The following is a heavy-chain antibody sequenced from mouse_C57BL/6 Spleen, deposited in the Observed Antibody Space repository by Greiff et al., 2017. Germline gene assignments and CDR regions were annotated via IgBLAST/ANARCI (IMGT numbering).Heavy chain of an antibody. CDR1: GFTFSDYY. CDR2: INYDGSST. Sequence: EVKLMESEGGLVQPGSSMKLSCTASGFTFSDYYMAWVRQVPEKGLEWVANINYDGSSTYYLDSLKSRFIISRDNAKNILYLQMSSLKSEDTATYYCAREWYYGTLYAMDYWGQGTSVTVSS. J-gene: IGHJ4*01. D-gene: IGHD1-1*01. CDR3: AREWYYGTLYAMDY. V-gene: IGHV5-16*01.